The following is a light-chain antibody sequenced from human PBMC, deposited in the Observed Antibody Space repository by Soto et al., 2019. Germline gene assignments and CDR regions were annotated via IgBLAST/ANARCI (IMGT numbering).Light chain of an antibody. V-gene: IGKV3-11*01. CDR3: QQRSNWPPEST. CDR1: QSVTSY. Sequence: DIVLTQSPAYLSLSPGERVTLSCRASQSVTSYLAWYQQKPGQTPRLLIYDAFNRATGIPDRFSGSGSGTDFTLTISSLEPEDSAVYYCQQRSNWPPESTFGQGTRVEIK. CDR2: DAF. J-gene: IGKJ2*01.